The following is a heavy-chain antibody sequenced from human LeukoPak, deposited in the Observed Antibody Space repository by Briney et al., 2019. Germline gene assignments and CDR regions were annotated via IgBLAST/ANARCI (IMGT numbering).Heavy chain of an antibody. CDR1: GDSLSSDSAA. D-gene: IGHD2-8*01. CDR3: ARDNDPLNAFDF. Sequence: SQTLSLTCAISGDSLSSDSAAWNWIRQSPGRGIEWVGTAYYRSKWYNDYAVSVKSRISINPDTSKNQFSLQLNSVTPEDTAVYFCARDNDPLNAFDFWGQGTMVTVSS. V-gene: IGHV6-1*01. CDR2: AYYRSKWYN. J-gene: IGHJ3*01.